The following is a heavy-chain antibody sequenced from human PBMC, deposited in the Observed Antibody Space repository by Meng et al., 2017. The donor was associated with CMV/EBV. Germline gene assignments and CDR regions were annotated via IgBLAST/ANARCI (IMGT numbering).Heavy chain of an antibody. V-gene: IGHV3-30*02. Sequence: GGSLRLSCAASGFSFSNFVMHWVRQAPGKGLEWVAFIYFDGRDKYYADTVRDRFTISRDNSKNTLYLEMTSPRADDTAVYYCAKDGGFSGTYYGFLDSWGQGTLVTVSS. CDR3: AKDGGFSGTYYGFLDS. CDR1: GFSFSNFV. CDR2: IYFDGRDK. J-gene: IGHJ4*02. D-gene: IGHD1-26*01.